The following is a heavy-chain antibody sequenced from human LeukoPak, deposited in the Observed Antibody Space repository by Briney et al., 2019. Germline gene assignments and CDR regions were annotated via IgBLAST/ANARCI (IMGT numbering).Heavy chain of an antibody. CDR1: GYSFTGHY. D-gene: IGHD6-19*01. CDR2: INPNSGGT. CDR3: ARDPRRSIAVASTGGGNWFDP. J-gene: IGHJ5*02. V-gene: IGHV1-2*02. Sequence: GSSVQVSYQASGYSFTGHYMHLVRQAPGPGLEWLGWINPNSGGTNYAQDFHGRVTMTRDTSISTAYLKLSRPRSDDTAVYYCARDPRRSIAVASTGGGNWFDPWGEGTLVTVSS.